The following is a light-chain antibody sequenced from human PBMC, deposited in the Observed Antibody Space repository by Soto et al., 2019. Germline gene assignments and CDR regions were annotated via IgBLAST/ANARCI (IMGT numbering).Light chain of an antibody. CDR2: GAS. CDR1: QSVNSNY. J-gene: IGKJ3*01. V-gene: IGKV3-20*01. Sequence: EIVLTQSPGTLSLSPGERAPLSCRAIQSVNSNYLAWYQQRPGQAPRLLIYGASSRATGIPDRFSGSGSGTDFTLTISRLEPEDFAVYYCQQYGRSPPYTFGPGTKVDIK. CDR3: QQYGRSPPYT.